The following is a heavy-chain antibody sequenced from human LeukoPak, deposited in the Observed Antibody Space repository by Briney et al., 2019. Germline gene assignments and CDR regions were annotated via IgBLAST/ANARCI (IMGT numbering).Heavy chain of an antibody. Sequence: SETLSLTCAVYGGSFSGYYWSWIRQPPGKGLEWIGYIYYSGSTNYNPSLKSRVTISVDTSKNQFSLKLSSVTAADTAVYYCATSSGWYQGAHGAFDIWGQGTMVTVSS. CDR3: ATSSGWYQGAHGAFDI. V-gene: IGHV4-59*08. D-gene: IGHD6-19*01. J-gene: IGHJ3*02. CDR1: GGSFSGYY. CDR2: IYYSGST.